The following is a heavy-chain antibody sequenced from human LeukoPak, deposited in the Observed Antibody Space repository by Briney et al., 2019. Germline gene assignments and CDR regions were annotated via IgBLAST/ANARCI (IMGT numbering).Heavy chain of an antibody. CDR1: GYTFTNYS. Sequence: ASVKVSCKASGYTFTNYSMSWVRQAPGQGLEWMGWISAYNGNTNYAQKLQGRVTMTTDTSTSTAYMELRSLRSDDTAVYYCARDSRGVIIWAPDYWGQGTLVTVSS. D-gene: IGHD3-10*01. V-gene: IGHV1-18*01. J-gene: IGHJ4*02. CDR3: ARDSRGVIIWAPDY. CDR2: ISAYNGNT.